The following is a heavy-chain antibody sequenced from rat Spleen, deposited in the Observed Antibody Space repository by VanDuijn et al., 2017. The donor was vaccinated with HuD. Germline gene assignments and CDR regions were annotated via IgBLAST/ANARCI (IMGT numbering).Heavy chain of an antibody. CDR3: AREDSGLDY. V-gene: IGHV2-45*01. J-gene: IGHJ2*01. Sequence: QVQLKESGPGLVQPSQTLSLTCTVSGFSLTSYNVHWVRQPPGKGLEWMGVMWSGGTTDSNSALKSRLSISRDTSKNQVFLKMNSLQSEDTTTYYCAREDSGLDYWGQGVMVTVSS. CDR1: GFSLTSYN. CDR2: MWSGGTT. D-gene: IGHD4-3*01.